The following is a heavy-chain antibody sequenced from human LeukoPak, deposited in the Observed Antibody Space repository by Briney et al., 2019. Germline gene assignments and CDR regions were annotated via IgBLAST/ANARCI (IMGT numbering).Heavy chain of an antibody. CDR3: AKAGSGSYYYWFDP. CDR2: ISGSGRST. D-gene: IGHD3-10*01. CDR1: GFTFSSYA. J-gene: IGHJ5*02. Sequence: GGSLRLSCAASGFTFSSYAMSWVRQAPGKGLEWVSAISGSGRSTYYADSVKGRFTISRDNSKNTLYLQMNSLRAEDTAVYYCAKAGSGSYYYWFDPWGQGTLVTVSS. V-gene: IGHV3-23*01.